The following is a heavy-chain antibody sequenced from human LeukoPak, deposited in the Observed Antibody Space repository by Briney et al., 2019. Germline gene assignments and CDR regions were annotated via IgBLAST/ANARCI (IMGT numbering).Heavy chain of an antibody. CDR1: GGSISSGDYH. Sequence: SQTLSLTCTVSGGSISSGDYHWSWIRQPPGKVLEWIGYIYYSGSTYYNPSLKSRVTISVDTSKNQFSLKLSSVTAADTAVYYCARIVGAGDAFDIWGQGTMVTVSS. CDR2: IYYSGST. D-gene: IGHD1-26*01. CDR3: ARIVGAGDAFDI. J-gene: IGHJ3*02. V-gene: IGHV4-30-4*08.